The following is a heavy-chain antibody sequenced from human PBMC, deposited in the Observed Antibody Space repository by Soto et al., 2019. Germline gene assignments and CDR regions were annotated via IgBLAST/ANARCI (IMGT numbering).Heavy chain of an antibody. CDR3: ARRGRTTVISAFDY. Sequence: SETLSLTCTVSGGSISSSSYYWGWIRQPPGKGLEWIGYIYYLGRTNYNSSLKSRITMSIDTSKNQFSLKLSSVTAADTAVYYCARRGRTTVISAFDYWGQGTLVTVS. V-gene: IGHV4-61*05. D-gene: IGHD4-4*01. J-gene: IGHJ4*02. CDR2: IYYLGRT. CDR1: GGSISSSSYY.